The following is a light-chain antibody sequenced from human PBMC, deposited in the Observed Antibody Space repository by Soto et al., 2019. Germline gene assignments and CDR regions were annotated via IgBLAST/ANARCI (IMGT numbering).Light chain of an antibody. CDR1: QAISSN. V-gene: IGKV3-15*01. J-gene: IGKJ4*01. Sequence: ETVLTQSPATLSVSRGERATLSCRANQAISSNLAWYQQKPGQAPRLLIYGASTRATGIPDRFSGSGSGTEFTLTISSLQSEDFAVYYCQHYNNWLGTFGGGTKVDI. CDR3: QHYNNWLGT. CDR2: GAS.